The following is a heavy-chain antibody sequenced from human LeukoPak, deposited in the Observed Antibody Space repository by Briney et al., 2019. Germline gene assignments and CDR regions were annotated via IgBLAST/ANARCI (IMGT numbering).Heavy chain of an antibody. CDR1: GFTFSTYG. Sequence: GSLRLSCAASGFTFSTYGMHWVRQAPGKGLECVAFIRFDGSNNYYADSVKGRFTISRDNSKNTLFLQMNSLRPEDTAVYYCAKDRGVATTGSYYFDYWGQGTLVTVSS. CDR3: AKDRGVATTGSYYFDY. CDR2: IRFDGSNN. D-gene: IGHD5-12*01. J-gene: IGHJ4*02. V-gene: IGHV3-30*02.